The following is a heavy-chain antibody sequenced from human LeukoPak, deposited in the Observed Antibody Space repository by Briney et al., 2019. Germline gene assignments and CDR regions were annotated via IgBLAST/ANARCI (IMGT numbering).Heavy chain of an antibody. J-gene: IGHJ4*02. V-gene: IGHV5-51*01. CDR3: ARRRYDFWSGYYSFDY. CDR1: GYHFTSYG. Sequence: GGALKISGKGSGYHFTSYGIGWVRQMPGKGLEWMGIIYPGDSDTRYSPSFQGQVTISAAKSISTAYLQWSSLKASDTAMYYCARRRYDFWSGYYSFDYWGQGTLVTVSS. CDR2: IYPGDSDT. D-gene: IGHD3-3*01.